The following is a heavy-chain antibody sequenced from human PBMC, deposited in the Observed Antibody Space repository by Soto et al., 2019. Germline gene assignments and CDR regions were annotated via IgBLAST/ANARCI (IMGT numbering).Heavy chain of an antibody. CDR3: ARDTGGGFDI. Sequence: GESLKICCKTAGYNFACDWIGWERQMPGTGLEPLGIIFPGGSDTKYSPSFQAQVSSSAEKSITNAYCQWSRLKASDTAMYHCARDTGGGFDIWGQGTMDNVSS. V-gene: IGHV5-51*01. D-gene: IGHD1-26*01. CDR2: IFPGGSDT. CDR1: GYNFACDW. J-gene: IGHJ3*02.